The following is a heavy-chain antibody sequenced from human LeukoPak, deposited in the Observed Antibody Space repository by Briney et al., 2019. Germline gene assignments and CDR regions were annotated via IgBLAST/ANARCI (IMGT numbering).Heavy chain of an antibody. V-gene: IGHV1-18*01. CDR3: ARDLGSGIAEPFDH. CDR1: GYTYTNYG. D-gene: IGHD6-13*01. Sequence: ASVKVSCKASGYTYTNYGISWVRQAPGQGLEWMGWISAYNGNTNYAQKLQGRVTVTTDTSTSTAYMELRSLRSDDTAVYYCARDLGSGIAEPFDHWGQGTLVTVSS. J-gene: IGHJ4*02. CDR2: ISAYNGNT.